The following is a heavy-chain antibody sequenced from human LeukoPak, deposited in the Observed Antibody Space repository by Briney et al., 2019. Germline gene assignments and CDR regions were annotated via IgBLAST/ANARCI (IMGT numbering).Heavy chain of an antibody. CDR1: GFTFSSYS. CDR3: AREQQLFRYFDY. CDR2: ISSSSSYI. D-gene: IGHD6-13*01. J-gene: IGHJ4*02. Sequence: GGSLRLSCAASGFTFSSYSMDWVRQAPGKGLEWVSSISSSSSYIYYADPVKGRFTISRDNAKNSLYLQMNSLRAEDTAVYYCAREQQLFRYFDYWGQGTLVTVSS. V-gene: IGHV3-21*01.